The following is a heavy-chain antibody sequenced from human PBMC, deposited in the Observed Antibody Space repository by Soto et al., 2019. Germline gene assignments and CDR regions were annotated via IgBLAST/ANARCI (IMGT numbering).Heavy chain of an antibody. CDR3: AREGRVRQLVGFDD. D-gene: IGHD6-6*01. CDR1: GFTFSSYW. Sequence: EVQLVESGGGLVQPGGSLRLSCAASGFTFSSYWMSWVRQAPGKGLEWVANIKQDGSEKYYVDSVKGRFTISRDNAKNSLYLQMNSLRAEDTAGYYCAREGRVRQLVGFDDWGQGTLVTVSS. V-gene: IGHV3-7*01. J-gene: IGHJ4*02. CDR2: IKQDGSEK.